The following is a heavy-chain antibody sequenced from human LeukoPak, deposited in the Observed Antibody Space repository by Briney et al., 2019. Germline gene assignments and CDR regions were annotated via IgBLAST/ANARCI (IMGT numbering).Heavy chain of an antibody. D-gene: IGHD3-22*01. J-gene: IGHJ4*02. CDR3: ARDMYYYDSSGYSPFDY. V-gene: IGHV3-66*01. Sequence: GGSLRLSCAASGFTVSSNYMSWVRQAPGKGLEWVSVIYSGGSTYYADSVKGRLTISRDNSKNTLYLQMNSLRAEDTAVYYCARDMYYYDSSGYSPFDYWGQGTLVSVSS. CDR2: IYSGGST. CDR1: GFTVSSNY.